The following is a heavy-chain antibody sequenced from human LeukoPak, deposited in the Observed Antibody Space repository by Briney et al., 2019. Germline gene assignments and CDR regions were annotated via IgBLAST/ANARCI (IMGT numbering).Heavy chain of an antibody. D-gene: IGHD3/OR15-3a*01. CDR1: GFTVSSKY. J-gene: IGHJ4*02. V-gene: IGHV3-53*01. CDR2: FYSGAST. CDR3: AKYGTGYRIASWYFDY. Sequence: GGSLRLSCAASGFTVSSKYMSWVRQAPGKGLEWVSTFYSGASTFYADSVKGRFTISRDNSKNTLYLQMNSLRAEDTAVYYCAKYGTGYRIASWYFDYWGQGTLVTVSS.